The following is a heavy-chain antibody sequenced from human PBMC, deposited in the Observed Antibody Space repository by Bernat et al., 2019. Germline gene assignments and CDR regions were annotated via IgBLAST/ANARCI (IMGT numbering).Heavy chain of an antibody. V-gene: IGHV3-23*01. CDR3: AKVRNSSVSFDY. Sequence: EVQLLESGGGLVQPGGSLRLSCAASGFTFSSYAMSWVRQAPGKGLEWVSAISGSGGSTYYADSVKDRFTISRDNSKNTLYLQMNSLRAEDTAVYYCAKVRNSSVSFDYWGQGTLVTVSS. CDR1: GFTFSSYA. CDR2: ISGSGGST. D-gene: IGHD6-19*01. J-gene: IGHJ4*02.